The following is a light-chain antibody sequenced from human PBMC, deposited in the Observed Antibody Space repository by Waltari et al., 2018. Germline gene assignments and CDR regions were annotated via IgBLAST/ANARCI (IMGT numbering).Light chain of an antibody. V-gene: IGLV1-40*01. CDR3: QSYDSSLSCLYV. J-gene: IGLJ1*01. CDR2: GNS. CDR1: SPNIGAGYD. Sequence: QSVLTQPPSVSGAPGQRVTISCTGSSPNIGAGYDVHWYQQLPGTAPKLLIYGNSNRPSGFPDRFSGSTSGTSASLAISGLQAEDEAFYYCQSYDSSLSCLYVFGTGTKVTVL.